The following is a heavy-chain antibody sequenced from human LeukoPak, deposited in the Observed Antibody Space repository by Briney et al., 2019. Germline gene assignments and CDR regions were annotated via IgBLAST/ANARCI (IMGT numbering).Heavy chain of an antibody. CDR1: GFTFSSYV. Sequence: GGSLRLSCAASGFTFSSYVMSWGRQAPGKGLEWVSPINKNGGETYYADSVKGRFTISRDNSKNTLYLQMNSLRAEDTAVYYCAKDWHSSSPNWFDPWGQGTLVTVSS. J-gene: IGHJ5*02. D-gene: IGHD6-6*01. V-gene: IGHV3-23*01. CDR3: AKDWHSSSPNWFDP. CDR2: INKNGGET.